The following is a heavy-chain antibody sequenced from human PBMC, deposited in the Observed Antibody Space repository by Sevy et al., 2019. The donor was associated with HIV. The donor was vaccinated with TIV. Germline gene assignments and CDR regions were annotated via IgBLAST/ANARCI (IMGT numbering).Heavy chain of an antibody. Sequence: ASVKVSCKASGGTFSSYAISWVRQAPGQGLEWMGGIIPIFGTANYAQKFQGRVTITADESTSTAYMELSSLRSEDTAVYYCASRIAVAEDSELDYWGQGTLVTVSS. CDR1: GGTFSSYA. V-gene: IGHV1-69*13. CDR2: IIPIFGTA. D-gene: IGHD6-19*01. J-gene: IGHJ4*02. CDR3: ASRIAVAEDSELDY.